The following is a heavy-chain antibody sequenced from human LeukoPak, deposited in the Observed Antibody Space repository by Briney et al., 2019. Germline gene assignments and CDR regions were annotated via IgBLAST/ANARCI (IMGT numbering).Heavy chain of an antibody. CDR3: ARGDTIFLGSFGYYYMDV. J-gene: IGHJ6*03. CDR1: GFTFSSYS. V-gene: IGHV3-48*01. D-gene: IGHD3-9*01. Sequence: HTGGSLRLSCAASGFTFSSYSMNWVRQAPGKGLEWVSYISSSSSTIYYADSVKGRFTISRDNAKNSLYLQMNSLRAEDTAVYYCARGDTIFLGSFGYYYMDVWGKGTTVTVSS. CDR2: ISSSSSTI.